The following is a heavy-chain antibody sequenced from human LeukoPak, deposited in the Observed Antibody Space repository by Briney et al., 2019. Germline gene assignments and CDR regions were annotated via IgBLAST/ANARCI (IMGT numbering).Heavy chain of an antibody. CDR2: INPNSGGT. Sequence: GASVKVSCKASGYTFTGYYMHWVRQAPGQGLEWMGWINPNSGGTNYAQKFQGRVTMTRDTSISTAYMELSRLRSDDTAVYYCARGGSSGEWFSHLVYWGQGTLVTVSS. CDR1: GYTFTGYY. J-gene: IGHJ4*02. V-gene: IGHV1-2*02. D-gene: IGHD3-3*01. CDR3: ARGGSSGEWFSHLVY.